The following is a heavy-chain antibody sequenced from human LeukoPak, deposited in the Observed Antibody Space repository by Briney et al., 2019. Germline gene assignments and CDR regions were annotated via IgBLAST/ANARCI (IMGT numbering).Heavy chain of an antibody. Sequence: ASVKVSCKASGYTFTGYYMHWVRQAPGQGLEWMGWISAYNGNTNYAQKLQGRVTMTTDTSTSTAYMELRSLRSDDTAVYYCARVPKLELRFAFDIWGQGTMVTVSS. J-gene: IGHJ3*02. CDR2: ISAYNGNT. V-gene: IGHV1-18*04. CDR1: GYTFTGYY. CDR3: ARVPKLELRFAFDI. D-gene: IGHD1-7*01.